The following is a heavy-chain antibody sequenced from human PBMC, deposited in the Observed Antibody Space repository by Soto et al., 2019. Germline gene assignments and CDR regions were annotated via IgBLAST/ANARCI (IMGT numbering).Heavy chain of an antibody. CDR2: MNPNSGNT. D-gene: IGHD2-2*01. Sequence: ASVKVSCKASGCPFTSYDINWVRQATGQGLEWMGWMNPNSGNTGYAQKFQGRVTMTRNTSISTAYMELSSLRSEDTAVYYCARGLGYCSSTSCYRDYYYYYMDVWGKGTTVTVSS. J-gene: IGHJ6*03. V-gene: IGHV1-8*01. CDR1: GCPFTSYD. CDR3: ARGLGYCSSTSCYRDYYYYYMDV.